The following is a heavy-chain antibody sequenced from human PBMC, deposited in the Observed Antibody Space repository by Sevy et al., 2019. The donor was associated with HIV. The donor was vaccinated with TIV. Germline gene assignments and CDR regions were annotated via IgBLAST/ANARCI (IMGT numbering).Heavy chain of an antibody. J-gene: IGHJ6*03. CDR3: ARDLIGTRHYYYYYMDV. Sequence: GESLKISCAASGFTFSSYSMNWVRQAPGKGLEWVSSISSSSSYIYYADSVKGRFTISRDNAKNSLYLQMNSLRAEDTAVYYCARDLIGTRHYYYYYMDVLGKGTTVTVSS. CDR1: GFTFSSYS. CDR2: ISSSSSYI. D-gene: IGHD6-6*01. V-gene: IGHV3-21*01.